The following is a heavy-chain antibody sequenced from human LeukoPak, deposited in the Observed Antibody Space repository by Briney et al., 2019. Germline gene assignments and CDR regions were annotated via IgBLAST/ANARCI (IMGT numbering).Heavy chain of an antibody. CDR1: GGSFSGYY. J-gene: IGHJ5*02. CDR3: ARSPGINP. D-gene: IGHD6-13*01. V-gene: IGHV4-59*01. Sequence: SETLSLTCAVYGGSFSGYYWSWIRQPPGKGLEWIGYIYYSGSTNYNPSLKSRVTISVDTSKNQFSLKLSSVTAADTAVYYCARSPGINPWGQGTLVTVSS. CDR2: IYYSGST.